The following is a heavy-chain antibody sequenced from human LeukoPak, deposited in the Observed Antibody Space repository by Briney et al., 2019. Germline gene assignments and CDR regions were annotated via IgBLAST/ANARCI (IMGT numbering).Heavy chain of an antibody. V-gene: IGHV3-64*01. CDR2: INNNGDRT. CDR3: AKSFLPSSGWAFDY. Sequence: GGSLRLSCAASGFTFSTYPMYWVRQAPGRGPEYVSGINNNGDRTYYAKSVKGRFAISRDNSKNTLYLQMNSLRAEDTAVYYCAKSFLPSSGWAFDYWGQGTLVTVSS. CDR1: GFTFSTYP. J-gene: IGHJ4*02. D-gene: IGHD6-19*01.